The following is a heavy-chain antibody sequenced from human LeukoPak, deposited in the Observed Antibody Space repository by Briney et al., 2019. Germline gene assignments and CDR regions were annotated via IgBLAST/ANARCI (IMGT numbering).Heavy chain of an antibody. CDR2: INHSGST. J-gene: IGHJ5*02. V-gene: IGHV4-39*07. CDR1: GGSISSGGYY. CDR3: ARFGGLRFWNWFDP. D-gene: IGHD5-12*01. Sequence: NPSETLSLTCTVSGGSISSGGYYWSWIRQPPGKGLEWIGEINHSGSTNYNPSLKSRVTISVDTSKNQFSLKLSSVTAADTAVYYCARFGGLRFWNWFDPWGQGTLVTVSS.